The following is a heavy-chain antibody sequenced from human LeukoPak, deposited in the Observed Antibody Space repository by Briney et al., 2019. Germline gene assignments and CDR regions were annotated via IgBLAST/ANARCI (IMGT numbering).Heavy chain of an antibody. CDR1: GYAFTTFG. CDR2: ISVYNGNT. V-gene: IGHV1-18*01. Sequence: ASVKVSCKASGYAFTTFGISWVRQAPGQGLEWMGWISVYNGNTNYAQKVQGRVTMTTDTSTSTAYMELRSLRSDDTAVYYCARDLGVYQGGLDYWGQGTMVTVSS. CDR3: ARDLGVYQGGLDY. D-gene: IGHD2/OR15-2a*01. J-gene: IGHJ4*02.